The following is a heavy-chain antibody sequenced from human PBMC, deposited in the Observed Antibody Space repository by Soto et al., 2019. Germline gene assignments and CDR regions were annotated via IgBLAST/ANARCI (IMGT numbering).Heavy chain of an antibody. D-gene: IGHD1-26*01. V-gene: IGHV3-21*01. J-gene: IGHJ1*01. CDR2: ISSSSSYI. CDR1: GFTFSSYS. CDR3: ARVWHASGGKTRVSFQH. Sequence: EVQLVESGGGLVKPGGSLRLSCAASGFTFSSYSMNWVRQAPGKGLEWVSSISSSSSYIYYADSVKCRFTISRDNAKNSLYLQMNSLRAEDTAVYYCARVWHASGGKTRVSFQHWGQGTLVTVSS.